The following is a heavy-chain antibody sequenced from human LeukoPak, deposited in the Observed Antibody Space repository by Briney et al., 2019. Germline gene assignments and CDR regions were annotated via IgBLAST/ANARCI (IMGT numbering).Heavy chain of an antibody. CDR3: ARTPIYYFDNSGYYN. CDR2: IRPHNGNT. J-gene: IGHJ4*02. CDR1: GYSFTNYG. D-gene: IGHD3-22*01. Sequence: GASVKVSCKTSGYSFTNYGISWVRQAPGQGLEWMGWIRPHNGNTNYAQRVQGRVTMTTDTSTTTAYMELRSLISDDTAVYYCARTPIYYFDNSGYYNWGQGTLVTVSS. V-gene: IGHV1-18*01.